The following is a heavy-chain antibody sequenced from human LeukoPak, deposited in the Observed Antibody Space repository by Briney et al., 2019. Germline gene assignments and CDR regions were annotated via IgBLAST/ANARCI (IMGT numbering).Heavy chain of an antibody. CDR2: ISGSGGST. Sequence: GGSLRLSCAASGFTFSSYAMSWVRQAPGKGLERVSAISGSGGSTYYADSVKGRFTISRDNSKNTLYLQMNSLRAEDTAVYYCAKDLQHCGGDCSPDAFDIWGQGTMVTVSS. CDR1: GFTFSSYA. V-gene: IGHV3-23*01. CDR3: AKDLQHCGGDCSPDAFDI. D-gene: IGHD2-21*01. J-gene: IGHJ3*02.